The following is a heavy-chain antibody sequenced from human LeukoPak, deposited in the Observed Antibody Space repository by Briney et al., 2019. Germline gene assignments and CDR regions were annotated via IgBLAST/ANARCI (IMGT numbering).Heavy chain of an antibody. D-gene: IGHD1-1*01. CDR3: AKDKDPWKSTSISDFDY. J-gene: IGHJ4*02. CDR2: IRYDGSNK. Sequence: GGSLRLSCAASGFTFSSYGMHWVRQAPGKGLEWVAFIRYDGSNKYYVDSVNGRFTISRDNSKNTLYLQMNSLRAEDTAVYFCAKDKDPWKSTSISDFDYWGQGTLVTVSS. V-gene: IGHV3-30*02. CDR1: GFTFSSYG.